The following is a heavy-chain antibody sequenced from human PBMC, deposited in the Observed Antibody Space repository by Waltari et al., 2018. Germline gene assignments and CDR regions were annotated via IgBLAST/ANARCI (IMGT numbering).Heavy chain of an antibody. Sequence: QVQLVQSGAEVKKPGASVKVSCKASGYTFTSYDINWVRQATGQGLEWMGWVNPNSGNTGYAQKFQGRVTITRNTSISTAYMELSSLRSEDTAVYYCARVLRNYGSGSYYNEDAFDIWGQGTMVTVSS. J-gene: IGHJ3*02. CDR1: GYTFTSYD. CDR2: VNPNSGNT. CDR3: ARVLRNYGSGSYYNEDAFDI. V-gene: IGHV1-8*03. D-gene: IGHD3-10*01.